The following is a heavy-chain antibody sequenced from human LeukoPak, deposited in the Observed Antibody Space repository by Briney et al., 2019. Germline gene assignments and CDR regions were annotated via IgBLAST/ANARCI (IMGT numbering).Heavy chain of an antibody. J-gene: IGHJ4*02. CDR3: AREEVRHCSSSSCQFDY. V-gene: IGHV3-48*03. CDR2: IDETGSVK. D-gene: IGHD2-15*01. Sequence: GGSLRLSCEVSGLPFSNYDMNWVRRAPGKGLEWVSHIDETGSVKNYADSVKGRFTISRDNGRNLVFLQMNSLRAEDTAVYFCAREEVRHCSSSSCQFDYWGQGTLVTVSS. CDR1: GLPFSNYD.